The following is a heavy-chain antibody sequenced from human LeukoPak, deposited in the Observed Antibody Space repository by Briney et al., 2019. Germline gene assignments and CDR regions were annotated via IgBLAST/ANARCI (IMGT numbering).Heavy chain of an antibody. J-gene: IGHJ6*03. Sequence: GASVKVSCKASGYTFTSYDINWVRQAPGQGLEWMGRIIPILGIANYAQKFQGRVTITADESTSTAYMELSSLRSEDTAVYYCARGRPPLRFLNPSVGSYYYYMDVWGKGTTVTVSS. CDR1: GYTFTSYD. CDR2: IIPILGIA. V-gene: IGHV1-69*04. D-gene: IGHD3-3*01. CDR3: ARGRPPLRFLNPSVGSYYYYMDV.